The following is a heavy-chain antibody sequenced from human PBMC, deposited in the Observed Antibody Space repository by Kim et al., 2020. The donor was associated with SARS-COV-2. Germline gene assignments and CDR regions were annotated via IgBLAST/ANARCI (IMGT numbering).Heavy chain of an antibody. Sequence: GGSLRLSCAASGFTFSDYGMHWVRQAPGKGLEWVALIWYDGTYKYYADSVKGRFTISRDNSKDTLYLQMNSLRAEDTAVYYCARVRGGSDPDFDYWGQGTLVTVSS. J-gene: IGHJ4*02. D-gene: IGHD5-12*01. CDR2: IWYDGTYK. CDR1: GFTFSDYG. CDR3: ARVRGGSDPDFDY. V-gene: IGHV3-33*01.